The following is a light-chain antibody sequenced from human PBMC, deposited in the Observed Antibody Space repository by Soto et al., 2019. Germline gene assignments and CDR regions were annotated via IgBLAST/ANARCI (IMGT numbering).Light chain of an antibody. Sequence: QSALTQPASVSGSPGQSITISCTGTSSDVGGYNFVSWYQQHPGKAPKLMIYEVSNRPSGVSTRFSGSKSGNTASLSISGLQAEDEADYYCSSHTSSSTRVFGTGTKGTVL. CDR2: EVS. V-gene: IGLV2-14*01. CDR3: SSHTSSSTRV. CDR1: SSDVGGYNF. J-gene: IGLJ1*01.